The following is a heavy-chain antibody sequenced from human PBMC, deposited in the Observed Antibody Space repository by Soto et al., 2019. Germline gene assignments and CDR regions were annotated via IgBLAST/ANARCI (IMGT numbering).Heavy chain of an antibody. V-gene: IGHV4-31*03. CDR1: GGSISSGGYY. J-gene: IGHJ4*02. Sequence: SETLSLTCTVSGGSISSGGYYWSWIRQHPGKGLQWIGYIYYSGSTYYNPSLKSRVTISVDTSKNQFSLKLSSVTAADTAVYYCARGIAAAGSYFDYWGQGTLVTVSS. CDR3: ARGIAAAGSYFDY. CDR2: IYYSGST. D-gene: IGHD6-13*01.